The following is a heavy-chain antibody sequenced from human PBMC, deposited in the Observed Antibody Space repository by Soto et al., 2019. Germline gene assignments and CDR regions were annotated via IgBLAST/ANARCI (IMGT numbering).Heavy chain of an antibody. CDR1: GDTFSSYT. J-gene: IGHJ6*02. D-gene: IGHD2-21*02. CDR3: ARRRYCGADCYSQYYYGMDV. Sequence: QVQLVQSGAEMKKPGSSVKVSCRSGGDTFSSYTVSWVRQAPGQGLEWMGRVIPVLGVTNYARKFQGRVSITEEKYKSTAYMELRSLRSEDSGVYYCARRRYCGADCYSQYYYGMDVWGQGTTVTVSS. CDR2: VIPVLGVT. V-gene: IGHV1-69*02.